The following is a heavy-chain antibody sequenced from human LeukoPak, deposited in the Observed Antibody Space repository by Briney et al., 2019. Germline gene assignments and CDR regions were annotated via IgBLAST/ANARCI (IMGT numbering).Heavy chain of an antibody. CDR3: ERALVYDFWNGYYRPCFVL. J-gene: IGHJ5*02. V-gene: IGHV4-31*03. D-gene: IGHD3-3*01. CDR1: GGSIDSGGHY. Sequence: SETLSLTCTVSGGSIDSGGHYWSWIRQYPGKGLEWIGYISHSGSTYYNPSLKSRVTMLIDTSKNRFSLKLNSVTAADTGVYCCERALVYDFWNGYYRPCFVLWGKGTGVTV. CDR2: ISHSGST.